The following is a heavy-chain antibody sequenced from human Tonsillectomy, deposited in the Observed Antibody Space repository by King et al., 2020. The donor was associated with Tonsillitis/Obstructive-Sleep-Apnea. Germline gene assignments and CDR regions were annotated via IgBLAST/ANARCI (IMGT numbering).Heavy chain of an antibody. D-gene: IGHD4-17*01. J-gene: IGHJ4*02. CDR1: GGSISSYY. CDR2: IYYSGST. CDR3: ARHPPYGDYVFDY. Sequence: QLQESGPGLVMPSETLSLTCTVSGGSISSYYWSWIRQPPGKGLEWIGYIYYSGSTNYNPSLKSRVTISVDTSKNQFSLKLSSVTAADTAVYYCARHPPYGDYVFDYWGQGTLVTVSS. V-gene: IGHV4-59*08.